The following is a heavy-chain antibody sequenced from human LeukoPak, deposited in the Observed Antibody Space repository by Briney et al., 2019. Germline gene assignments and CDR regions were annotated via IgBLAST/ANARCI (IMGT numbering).Heavy chain of an antibody. CDR2: IYYSGST. CDR1: GGSISSSSYY. D-gene: IGHD6-19*01. J-gene: IGHJ5*02. CDR3: ARQKGQWLTSYWFDP. V-gene: IGHV4-39*01. Sequence: PSETLSLTCTVSGGSISSSSYYWGWIRQPPGKGLEWIGSIYYSGSTYYNPSLKSRVTISVDTSKNQFSLKLSSVTAADTAVYYCARQKGQWLTSYWFDPWGQGTLVTVSS.